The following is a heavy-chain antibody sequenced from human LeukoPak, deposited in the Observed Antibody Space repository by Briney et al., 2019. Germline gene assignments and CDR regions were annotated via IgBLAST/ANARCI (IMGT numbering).Heavy chain of an antibody. CDR1: GFTFSDYG. Sequence: PPGGSLRLSCITSGFTFSDYGMHWIRQAPGKGLEWVTFISYDGHNKYYADSVKGRFTISRDNAKNSLYLQMNSLRAEDTAVYYCAGYSSSWSFDYWGQGTLVTVSS. V-gene: IGHV3-30*03. CDR3: AGYSSSWSFDY. CDR2: ISYDGHNK. D-gene: IGHD6-13*01. J-gene: IGHJ4*02.